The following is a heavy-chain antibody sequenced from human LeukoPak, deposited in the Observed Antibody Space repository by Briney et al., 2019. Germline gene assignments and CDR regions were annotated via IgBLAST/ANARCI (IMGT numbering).Heavy chain of an antibody. J-gene: IGHJ4*02. CDR3: ARRAYCGGDCFRDFDY. V-gene: IGHV5-10-1*01. CDR2: IDPSDSYT. D-gene: IGHD2-21*02. Sequence: GESLKISCKASGYSFTSCWISWVRQMPGKGLEWMGRIDPSDSYTNYSPSFQGHVTISADNSISTAYLQWNSLQAWDTATYYCARRAYCGGDCFRDFDYWGQGTLVTVSS. CDR1: GYSFTSCW.